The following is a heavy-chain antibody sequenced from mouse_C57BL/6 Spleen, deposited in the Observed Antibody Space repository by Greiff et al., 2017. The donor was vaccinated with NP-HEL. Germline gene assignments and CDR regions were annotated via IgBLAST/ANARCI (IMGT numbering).Heavy chain of an antibody. Sequence: EVQGVESGGGLVQPKGSLKLSCAASGFSFNTYAMNWVRQAPGKGLEWVARIRSKSNNYATYYADSVKDRFTISRDDSESMLYLEMNNLKTECTAMYYCVGSIHSMEHWGQETSVTVSS. V-gene: IGHV10-1*01. J-gene: IGHJ4*01. CDR2: IRSKSNNYAT. CDR1: GFSFNTYA. CDR3: VGSIHSMEH. D-gene: IGHD2-10*02.